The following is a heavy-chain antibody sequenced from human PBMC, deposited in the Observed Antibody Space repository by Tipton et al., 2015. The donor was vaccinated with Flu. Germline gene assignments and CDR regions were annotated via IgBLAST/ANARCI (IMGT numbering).Heavy chain of an antibody. CDR1: GFTFSSYW. CDR3: GRHIIGARACDY. J-gene: IGHJ4*02. CDR2: IKDDGSQK. D-gene: IGHD1-20*01. V-gene: IGHV3-7*01. Sequence: GSLRLSCAASGFTFSSYWMTWVRQAPGKGLEWVAMIKDDGSQKYYLDSVKGRFTISRDNAKNSLYLQMSSLTDEDMAVYFCGRHIIGARACDYWGQGTVVTVSS.